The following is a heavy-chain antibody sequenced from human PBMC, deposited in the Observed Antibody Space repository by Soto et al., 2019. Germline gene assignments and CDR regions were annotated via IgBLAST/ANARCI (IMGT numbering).Heavy chain of an antibody. CDR2: MSGSGGST. V-gene: IGHV3-23*01. J-gene: IGHJ4*02. CDR1: GFTFSSYA. Sequence: EVQLLESGGGLIQPGGSLRLSCAASGFTFSSYAMSWVRHAPGKGLEWVSAMSGSGGSTYYADSVKGRFTISRDNSKNTLYLQMNSLRDEDTAVYYCARDRGAVAAPTDYWGQGNLVTVSS. D-gene: IGHD6-19*01. CDR3: ARDRGAVAAPTDY.